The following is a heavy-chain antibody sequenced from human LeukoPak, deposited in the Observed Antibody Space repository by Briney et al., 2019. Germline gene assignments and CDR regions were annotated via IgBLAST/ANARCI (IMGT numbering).Heavy chain of an antibody. D-gene: IGHD5-12*01. Sequence: SVKVSCQASGGTFSSYAISWVRQAPGQGLEWMGGIIPIFGTANYAQKFQGRVTITADESTSTAYMELSSLRSEDTAVYYCAREPYSGYDYGGHYYYGMDVWGQGTTVTVSS. V-gene: IGHV1-69*13. CDR3: AREPYSGYDYGGHYYYGMDV. J-gene: IGHJ6*02. CDR2: IIPIFGTA. CDR1: GGTFSSYA.